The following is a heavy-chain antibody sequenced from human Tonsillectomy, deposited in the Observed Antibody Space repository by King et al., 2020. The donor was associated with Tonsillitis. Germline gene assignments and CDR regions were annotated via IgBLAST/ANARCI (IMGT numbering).Heavy chain of an antibody. CDR2: IWYDGSDK. Sequence: VQLVESGGGVVQPGRSLRLSCAASGFSFSSYGMHWVRQAPGKGLEWVTVIWYDGSDKYYADSVKGRFTISRDTSKNTLYLQMNSLRAEDTAVYYCAREIPGSSSYRGFDYWGQGTLVTVSS. CDR1: GFSFSSYG. V-gene: IGHV3-33*01. D-gene: IGHD6-6*01. CDR3: AREIPGSSSYRGFDY. J-gene: IGHJ4*02.